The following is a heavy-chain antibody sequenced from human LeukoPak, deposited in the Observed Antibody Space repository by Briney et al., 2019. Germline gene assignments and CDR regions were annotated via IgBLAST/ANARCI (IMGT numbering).Heavy chain of an antibody. CDR2: IIPIFGTA. J-gene: IGHJ6*02. CDR1: GGTFSSYA. CDR3: ARVGFDGSGSYYPYYYYGMDV. Sequence: SVKVSCKASGGTFSSYAISWVRQAPGQGLEWMGGIIPIFGTANYAQKFQGRVTITADESTGTAYMELSSLRSEDTAVYYCARVGFDGSGSYYPYYYYGMDVWGQGTTVTVSS. D-gene: IGHD3-10*01. V-gene: IGHV1-69*13.